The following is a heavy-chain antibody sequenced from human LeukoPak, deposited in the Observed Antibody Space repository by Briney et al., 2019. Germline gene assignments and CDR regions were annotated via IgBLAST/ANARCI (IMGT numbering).Heavy chain of an antibody. V-gene: IGHV4-30-4*01. J-gene: IGHJ6*02. D-gene: IGHD2-2*01. Sequence: SQTLSLTCTVSGRFHSSGDYYWSWIRQPPGKGLEWFGHINYSESTYNNPSLKCRVTISVDTIKNQLCLTLSAVTAADTAVYCGARDPSTRDPEGYYYYGMDVWGQGTTVTVSS. CDR1: GRFHSSGDYY. CDR2: INYSEST. CDR3: ARDPSTRDPEGYYYYGMDV.